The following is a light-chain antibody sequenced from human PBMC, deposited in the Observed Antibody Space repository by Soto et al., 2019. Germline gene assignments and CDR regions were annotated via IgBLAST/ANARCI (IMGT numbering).Light chain of an antibody. CDR3: MVSYAGSRV. Sequence: QTVVTQEPSLTVSPGERVTLTCGSNTGPFTSRLYPHGFQQRPGQAPITLIYDTTNKHSWTPARFSGSLLGGKAALTLSGAQPEDEAEYFCMVSYAGSRVFGGGTKLTVL. CDR2: DTT. J-gene: IGLJ3*02. CDR1: TGPFTSRLY. V-gene: IGLV7-46*01.